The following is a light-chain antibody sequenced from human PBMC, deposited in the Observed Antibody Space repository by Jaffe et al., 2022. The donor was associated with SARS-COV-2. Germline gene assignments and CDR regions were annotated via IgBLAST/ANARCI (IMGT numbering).Light chain of an antibody. J-gene: IGKJ2*01. CDR1: QDISNF. Sequence: DIQMTQSPPSLSASVGGSVTITCQASQDISNFLNWYQQKPGEAPRLLIFDASNLETGAPSRFSGSGSGTTFSLTITSLQPEDFTTYYCLQYDNLPYTFGPGTRLE. CDR2: DAS. CDR3: LQYDNLPYT. V-gene: IGKV1-33*01.